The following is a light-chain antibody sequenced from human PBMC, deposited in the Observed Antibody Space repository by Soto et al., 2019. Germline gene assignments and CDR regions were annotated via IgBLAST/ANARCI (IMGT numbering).Light chain of an antibody. J-gene: IGKJ2*01. Sequence: DIPMSQSPSSLSASVGDRVTITCQASQDMSTYLNWYQHKPGKAPKLLIFRASNLETGVPSRFSGGGSGTQFTFTISSLQPEDISTYYCQQYDNLPSYTFGPGTKLEIK. CDR2: RAS. V-gene: IGKV1-33*01. CDR1: QDMSTY. CDR3: QQYDNLPSYT.